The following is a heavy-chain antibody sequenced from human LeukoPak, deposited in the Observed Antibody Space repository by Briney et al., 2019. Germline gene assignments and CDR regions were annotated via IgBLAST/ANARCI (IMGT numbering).Heavy chain of an antibody. CDR2: INSDGTNT. Sequence: GGSLRLSCAASGFTFTNSWMHWVRQAPGKGLVWVSHINSDGTNTTYADSVKGRFTISRDNAKTTLYLQMNSLRAEDTAVYYCARETPGGYCSSTSCYSYYMDVWGKGTTVTVSS. D-gene: IGHD2-2*01. CDR3: ARETPGGYCSSTSCYSYYMDV. V-gene: IGHV3-74*01. J-gene: IGHJ6*03. CDR1: GFTFTNSW.